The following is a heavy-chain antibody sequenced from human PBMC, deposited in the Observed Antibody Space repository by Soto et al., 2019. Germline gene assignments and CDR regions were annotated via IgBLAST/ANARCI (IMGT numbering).Heavy chain of an antibody. D-gene: IGHD3-22*01. CDR2: IKSDGSGT. V-gene: IGHV3-74*01. CDR1: GFTFSSYW. CDR3: ARGDGDYYDGNGYLGRH. J-gene: IGHJ4*02. Sequence: GGSLRLSCASSGFTFSSYWMHWVRQAPGKGLVWVSRIKSDGSGTSYADSVKGRLTISRDNARNTLYLQMNSLRAEDTAVYFCARGDGDYYDGNGYLGRHWGQGTLVTVSS.